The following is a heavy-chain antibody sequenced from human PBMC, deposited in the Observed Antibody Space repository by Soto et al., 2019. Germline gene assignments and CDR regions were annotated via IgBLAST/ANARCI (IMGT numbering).Heavy chain of an antibody. Sequence: EVQLVESGGGLVQPGRSLRLSCAASGFTFDDYAMHWVRQAPGKGLEWVSGINWNSGSIDYADSVKGRFTLSRDNAKNSLYLQMSSLRDEDTALYYCAKAYSRLGGALDIWGQGTMVTVSS. CDR3: AKAYSRLGGALDI. D-gene: IGHD1-26*01. V-gene: IGHV3-9*01. J-gene: IGHJ3*02. CDR1: GFTFDDYA. CDR2: INWNSGSI.